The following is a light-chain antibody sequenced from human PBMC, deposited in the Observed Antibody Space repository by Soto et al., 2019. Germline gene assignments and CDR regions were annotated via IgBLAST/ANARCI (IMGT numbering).Light chain of an antibody. CDR2: DAS. CDR1: QDISNY. J-gene: IGKJ5*01. CDR3: QQYDNLPIT. Sequence: DIQMTQSPFSLSASLGDRVSIPCEASQDISNYLNWYQQKPGKAPKLLIYDASNLETGVPSRFSGSGSGTDFTFTISSLQPEDIATYYCQQYDNLPITFGQGTRLEIK. V-gene: IGKV1-33*01.